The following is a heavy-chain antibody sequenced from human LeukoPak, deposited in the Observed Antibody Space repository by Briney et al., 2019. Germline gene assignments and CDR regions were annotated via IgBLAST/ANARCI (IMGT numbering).Heavy chain of an antibody. J-gene: IGHJ3*02. D-gene: IGHD5-24*01. CDR3: ARGRRRDGYRWGAFDI. CDR2: INHSGST. V-gene: IGHV4-34*01. CDR1: GGSFSGYY. Sequence: SETLSLTCAVYGGSFSGYYWSWIRQPPGKGLEWIGEINHSGSTNYNPSLKSRVTISVDTSKNQFSLKLSSVTAADTAVYYCARGRRRDGYRWGAFDIWGQGTMVTVSS.